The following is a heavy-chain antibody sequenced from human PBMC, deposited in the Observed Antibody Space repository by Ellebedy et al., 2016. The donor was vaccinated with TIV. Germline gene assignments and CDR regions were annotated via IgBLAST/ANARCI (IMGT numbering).Heavy chain of an antibody. V-gene: IGHV3-30*03. CDR1: GFNLDAYG. CDR2: IAYDGKFQ. CDR3: ARDRGTRASEYYFGMDV. Sequence: GESLKISCVASGFNLDAYGVHWVRQAPGKGLEWVALIAYDGKFQFYADSVKGRFTCSRDNSKNVVYLQMNSLRTEDTAVYYCARDRGTRASEYYFGMDVWGLGTAVRVSS. J-gene: IGHJ6*02. D-gene: IGHD6-6*01.